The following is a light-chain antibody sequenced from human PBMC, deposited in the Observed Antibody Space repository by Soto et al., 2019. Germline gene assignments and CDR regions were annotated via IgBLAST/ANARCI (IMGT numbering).Light chain of an antibody. CDR2: EVT. CDR1: SSDIGASNF. V-gene: IGLV2-8*01. Sequence: QSALTQPPSAPGSPGQSVTISCTGTSSDIGASNFVSWYQQHPGKAPKLVIYEVTKRPSGVPDRFSGSKFGNTASLTVSGLQTEDEADYYCSSFTGFSTVLG. J-gene: IGLJ7*01. CDR3: SSFTGFSTV.